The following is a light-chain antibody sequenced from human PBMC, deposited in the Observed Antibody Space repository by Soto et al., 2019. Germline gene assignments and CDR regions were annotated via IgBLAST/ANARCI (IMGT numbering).Light chain of an antibody. CDR2: GVS. V-gene: IGKV1-5*01. CDR3: QHYSSYLVT. Sequence: DIQMTQSPSTLSASVGDRVTITCRASQNIGRWLAWLQQKPGKAPNLLIYGVSSLESGVPSRFSGSGSGTEFTLTISSLQPDDFATYYGQHYSSYLVTFGGGTKVEIK. J-gene: IGKJ4*01. CDR1: QNIGRW.